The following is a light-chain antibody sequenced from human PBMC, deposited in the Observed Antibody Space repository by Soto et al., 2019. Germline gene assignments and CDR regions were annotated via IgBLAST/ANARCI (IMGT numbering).Light chain of an antibody. CDR1: SSDVGSYNR. Sequence: QSALTQPPSVSGSPGQSVTISCTGTSSDVGSYNRVSWYQQPPGTAPKLIIYEVSYRPSGVPDRFSGSKSGNTASLTISGLQPEDEADYYCNSYTTSSTYVVFGGGTKLTVL. J-gene: IGLJ2*01. CDR3: NSYTTSSTYVV. CDR2: EVS. V-gene: IGLV2-18*02.